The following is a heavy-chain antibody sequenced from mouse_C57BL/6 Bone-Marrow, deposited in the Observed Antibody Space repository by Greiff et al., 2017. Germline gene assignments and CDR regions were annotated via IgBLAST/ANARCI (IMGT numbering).Heavy chain of an antibody. CDR2: IHPNGGRT. J-gene: IGHJ3*01. CDR1: GFTFTSYW. Sequence: QVQLQPPGAELVKPGASVKLSCTASGFTFTSYWMHWVKQRPGQGLEWIGMIHPNGGRTNYNEKFKSKATLTVDTSSSTAYMQLSSLTSEDTAVYYCARAEGPAYRGQGTLVTVSA. V-gene: IGHV1-64*01. CDR3: ARAEGPAY.